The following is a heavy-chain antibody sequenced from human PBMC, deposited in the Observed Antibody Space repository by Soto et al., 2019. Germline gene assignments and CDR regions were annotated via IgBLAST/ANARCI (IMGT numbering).Heavy chain of an antibody. V-gene: IGHV3-23*01. Sequence: EVQLLESGGGLVQPGGSLRLSCAASGFSFIKYAMSWVRQAPGKGLEWVSGLSGSGGSTSSAASVKGRFAISRDNSRNTLYLQMNSLRDGDTAIYYCASGFSAGKGSPPDYWGQGTMVTVSS. CDR3: ASGFSAGKGSPPDY. J-gene: IGHJ4*02. CDR1: GFSFIKYA. CDR2: LSGSGGST. D-gene: IGHD3-10*01.